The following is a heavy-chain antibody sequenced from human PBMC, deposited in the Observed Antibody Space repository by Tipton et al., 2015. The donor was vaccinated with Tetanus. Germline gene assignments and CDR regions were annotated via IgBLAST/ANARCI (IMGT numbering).Heavy chain of an antibody. CDR2: ISPASQTI. V-gene: IGHV3-11*01. CDR1: GFKFRDYY. J-gene: IGHJ3*02. Sequence: SLRLSCAAPGFKFRDYYMTWIRQAPGKGLEWVAYISPASQTIYYADSVEGRFTISRDNAKNSLYLHMTSLRVEDTAVYYCRVEMATDDTFEIWGQGTMVTVSS. CDR3: RVEMATDDTFEI. D-gene: IGHD5-24*01.